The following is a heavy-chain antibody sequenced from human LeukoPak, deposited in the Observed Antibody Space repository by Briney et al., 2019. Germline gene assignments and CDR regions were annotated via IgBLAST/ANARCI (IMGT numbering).Heavy chain of an antibody. CDR2: IYYSGST. CDR3: ARARITMVRGVIITDAFDI. CDR1: GGSISSSSYY. Sequence: SETLSLTCTVSGGSISSSSYYWGWIRQPPGKGLEWIGSIYYSGSTYYNPSLKSRVTISVDTSKNQFSLKLSSVTAADTAVYYCARARITMVRGVIITDAFDIWGQGTMVTVSS. V-gene: IGHV4-39*07. J-gene: IGHJ3*02. D-gene: IGHD3-10*01.